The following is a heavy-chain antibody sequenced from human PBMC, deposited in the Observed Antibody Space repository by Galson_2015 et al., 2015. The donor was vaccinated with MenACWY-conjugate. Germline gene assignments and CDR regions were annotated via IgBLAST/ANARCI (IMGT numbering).Heavy chain of an antibody. V-gene: IGHV5-51*01. Sequence: QSGAEVKKPGESLQISCTGSGYSFTTYWIGWVRQLPGKGLAWMGLISPGDSNTRYSPAFQGQVTISADKSISTAYLQWNSLQASDTAMYYCARHPPGGRGMDVWGQGTTVTVSS. J-gene: IGHJ6*02. CDR2: ISPGDSNT. CDR3: ARHPPGGRGMDV. CDR1: GYSFTTYW. D-gene: IGHD1-26*01.